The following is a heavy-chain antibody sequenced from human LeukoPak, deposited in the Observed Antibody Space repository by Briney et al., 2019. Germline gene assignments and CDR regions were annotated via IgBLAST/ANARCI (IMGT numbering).Heavy chain of an antibody. CDR1: GFTFSSLA. Sequence: PGGSLRLPCEASGFTFSSLAMHWVRQAPGKGLEWLAVISYDGSNERYADSVKGRFTISRDNSKNTLYLQMNSLRVEDTAVYYCARDRALATPLSDWGQGTLVTVSS. CDR2: ISYDGSNE. CDR3: ARDRALATPLSD. J-gene: IGHJ4*02. D-gene: IGHD1-26*01. V-gene: IGHV3-30*01.